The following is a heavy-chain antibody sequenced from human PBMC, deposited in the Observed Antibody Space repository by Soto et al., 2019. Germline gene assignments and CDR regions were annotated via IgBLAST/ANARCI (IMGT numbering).Heavy chain of an antibody. J-gene: IGHJ6*03. CDR2: INPNSGGT. Sequence: ASVKVSCKASGYTFTGYYMHWVRQAPGQGLEWMGWINPNSGGTNYAQKFQGWVTMTRDTSISTAYMELSRLRSDDTAVYYCARGGYCSGGSCNFYYYYYMDVWGKGTTVTVSS. D-gene: IGHD2-15*01. CDR1: GYTFTGYY. CDR3: ARGGYCSGGSCNFYYYYYMDV. V-gene: IGHV1-2*04.